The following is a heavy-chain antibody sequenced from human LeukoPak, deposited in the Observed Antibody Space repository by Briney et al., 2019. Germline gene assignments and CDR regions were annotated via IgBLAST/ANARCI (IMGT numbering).Heavy chain of an antibody. CDR2: INPKTGGT. J-gene: IGHJ4*02. V-gene: IGHV1-2*02. D-gene: IGHD3-22*01. Sequence: ASVKVSCKASGYTFTAHYLQWVRQAPGQGLEWMGLINPKTGGTNYAQKFQGRVTMTTDTSISTAYMELSSLTYDDTAMYYCARAMNSWFLLDLDYWGQGNLVTVSS. CDR1: GYTFTAHY. CDR3: ARAMNSWFLLDLDY.